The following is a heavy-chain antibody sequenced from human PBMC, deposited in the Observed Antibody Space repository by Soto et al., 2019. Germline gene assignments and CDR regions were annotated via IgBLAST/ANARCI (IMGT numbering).Heavy chain of an antibody. D-gene: IGHD4-17*01. CDR1: GYTFTRYA. CDR2: INAGNGNT. J-gene: IGHJ4*02. CDR3: ARDTYGRNRFDY. V-gene: IGHV1-3*01. Sequence: ASVKVSCKASGYTFTRYAMHWVRHAPGQRLEWMGWINAGNGNTKYSQKFQGRVTISRDTSASTAYMELSSLRSEDTAIYYCARDTYGRNRFDYWGQVTLVPVSS.